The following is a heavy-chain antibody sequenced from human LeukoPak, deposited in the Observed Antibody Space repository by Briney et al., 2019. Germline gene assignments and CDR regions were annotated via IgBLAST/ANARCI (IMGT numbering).Heavy chain of an antibody. J-gene: IGHJ4*02. CDR3: ARDKGCSSTSCYIPFDY. CDR2: ISWNSGSI. D-gene: IGHD2-2*02. V-gene: IGHV3-9*01. Sequence: GGSLRLSCAASGFTFDDYAMHWVRQAPGKGLEWVSGISWNSGSIGYADSVKGRFTISRDNAKNSLYLQMNSLRAEDTAVYYCARDKGCSSTSCYIPFDYWGQGTLVTVSS. CDR1: GFTFDDYA.